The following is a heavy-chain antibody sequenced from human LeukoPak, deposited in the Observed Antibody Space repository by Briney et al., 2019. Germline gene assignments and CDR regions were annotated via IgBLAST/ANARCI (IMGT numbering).Heavy chain of an antibody. J-gene: IGHJ4*02. V-gene: IGHV5-10-1*01. CDR3: ARQDF. Sequence: PGESLKISCKVSGYSFTTYWISWVRQMPGKGLEWMGRIDPSDSYTDYAPSFQGRVTISADRSLSTAYLQWYSLKASDTAMYYCARQDFWGQGTLVTVSS. CDR1: GYSFTTYW. CDR2: IDPSDSYT.